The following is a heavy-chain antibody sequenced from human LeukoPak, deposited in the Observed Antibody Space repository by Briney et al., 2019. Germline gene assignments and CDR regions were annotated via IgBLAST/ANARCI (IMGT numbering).Heavy chain of an antibody. Sequence: QPGGSLRLSCAASGFTFSSYWMGWVRQAPGKWLEWVANIKQDGSEKYYVDSVKGRFTISRDNAKNSLYLQMNSLRAEDTAVYYCARGSGGASYYFDYWGQGTLVTVSS. CDR1: GFTFSSYW. J-gene: IGHJ4*02. D-gene: IGHD1-26*01. CDR3: ARGSGGASYYFDY. V-gene: IGHV3-7*01. CDR2: IKQDGSEK.